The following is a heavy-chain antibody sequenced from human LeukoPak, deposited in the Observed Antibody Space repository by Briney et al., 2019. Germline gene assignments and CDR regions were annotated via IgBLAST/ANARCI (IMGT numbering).Heavy chain of an antibody. V-gene: IGHV3-30*02. J-gene: IGHJ3*02. Sequence: PGGSLRLSCAASGFTFSSNAMSWVRQAPGKGLEWVAFIRYDGSNKYYADSVKGRFTISRDNSKNTLYLQMNSLRAEDTAVYYCAKDGGYSYGKGAFDIWGQGTMVTVSS. CDR2: IRYDGSNK. D-gene: IGHD5-18*01. CDR3: AKDGGYSYGKGAFDI. CDR1: GFTFSSNA.